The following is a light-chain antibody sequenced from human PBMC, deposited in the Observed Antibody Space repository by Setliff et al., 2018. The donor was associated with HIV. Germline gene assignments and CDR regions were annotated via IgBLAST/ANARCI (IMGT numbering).Light chain of an antibody. Sequence: QSVLTQPPSASASPGQRVTISCSGSSSNIGSNPVNWYLQLPGTAPQLLIYFNNQRHSGVPDRFSGSKSGTSASLAISGLQPEDEADYYCAAWDDSLNGWVFGGGTQLTVL. V-gene: IGLV1-44*01. J-gene: IGLJ3*02. CDR2: FNN. CDR1: SSNIGSNP. CDR3: AAWDDSLNGWV.